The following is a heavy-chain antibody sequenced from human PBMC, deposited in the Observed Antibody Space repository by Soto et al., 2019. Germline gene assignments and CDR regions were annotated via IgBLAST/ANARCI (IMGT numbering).Heavy chain of an antibody. CDR3: ATPHPPMTTVTRSLRHYYYYGMDV. CDR1: GYTFTSYG. Sequence: QVQLVQSGAEVKKPGASVKVSCKASGYTFTSYGISWVRQAPGQGLEWMGWISAYNGNTNYAQKLQGRVTMTTDTSTSTAYMELRSLRSDDTAVYHCATPHPPMTTVTRSLRHYYYYGMDVWGQGTTVTVSS. D-gene: IGHD4-17*01. CDR2: ISAYNGNT. J-gene: IGHJ6*02. V-gene: IGHV1-18*01.